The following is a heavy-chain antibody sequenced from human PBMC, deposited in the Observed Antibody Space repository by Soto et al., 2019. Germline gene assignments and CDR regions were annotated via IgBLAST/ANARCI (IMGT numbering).Heavy chain of an antibody. CDR3: ARASRADHYYYGMDV. V-gene: IGHV4-34*01. CDR2: INHSGST. CDR1: GGSFSGYY. Sequence: QVQLQQWGAGLLKPSETLSLTCAVYGGSFSGYYWSWIRQPPGKGLEWIGEINHSGSTNDNPSLKSRVNISVDTSKNQFSLKLSSVPAADTAVYYCARASRADHYYYGMDVWGQGTTVTVSS. J-gene: IGHJ6*02.